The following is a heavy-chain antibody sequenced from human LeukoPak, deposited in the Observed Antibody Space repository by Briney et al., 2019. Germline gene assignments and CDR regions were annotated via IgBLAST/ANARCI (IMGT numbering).Heavy chain of an antibody. J-gene: IGHJ4*02. D-gene: IGHD5-24*01. CDR3: NRGWLQFDN. CDR1: GFTFSSYS. V-gene: IGHV3-7*01. Sequence: PGGSLRLSCAASGFTFSSYSMNWVRQAPGKGLEWVAMIKYDGIDKKYLDSVKGRFTISRDNAKNSLYLEMNSLRAEDTANCVRNRGWLQFDNWGQGTLVTVSS. CDR2: IKYDGIDK.